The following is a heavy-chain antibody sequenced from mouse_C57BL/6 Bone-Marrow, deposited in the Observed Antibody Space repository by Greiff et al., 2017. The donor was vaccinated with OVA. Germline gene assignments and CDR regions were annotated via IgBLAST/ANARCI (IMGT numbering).Heavy chain of an antibody. J-gene: IGHJ1*03. CDR1: GYTFTSYW. V-gene: IGHV1-55*01. CDR2: IYPGSGST. D-gene: IGHD2-3*01. Sequence: VQLQQPGAELVKPGASVKMSCKASGYTFTSYWITWVKQRPGQGLEWIGDIYPGSGSTNYNEKFKSKATLTVDTSSSTAYMQLSSLTSEDSAVYYCARREDGYPYFDVWGTGTTVTVSS. CDR3: ARREDGYPYFDV.